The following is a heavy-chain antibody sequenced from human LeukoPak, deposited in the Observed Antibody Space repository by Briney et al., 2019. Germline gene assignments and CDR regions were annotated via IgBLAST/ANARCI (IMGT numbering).Heavy chain of an antibody. CDR2: IRYVGINK. CDR3: ARMLGIAAAGTIFDY. V-gene: IGHV3-30*02. CDR1: GFTFSTYG. D-gene: IGHD6-13*01. J-gene: IGHJ4*02. Sequence: GGSLRLSCAASGFTFSTYGMHWVRQAPGKGLEWVSFIRYVGINKYYADSVKGRFTISRDNSKNTLYLQMNSLRPEDTAVYYCARMLGIAAAGTIFDYWGQGTLVTVSS.